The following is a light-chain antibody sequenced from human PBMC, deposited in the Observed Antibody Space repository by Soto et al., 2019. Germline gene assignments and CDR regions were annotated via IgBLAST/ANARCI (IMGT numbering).Light chain of an antibody. CDR2: EGT. CDR1: SSDVGSYNL. J-gene: IGLJ2*01. Sequence: QSALTQPASVSGSPGQSITISCTGTSSDVGSYNLVSWYQQHPGKAPKLMIYEGTKRPSGVSNRFSGSKSGTTASLTISGHRAEDEADYYCCSYAGSSTFIFGGGTKLTVL. CDR3: CSYAGSSTFI. V-gene: IGLV2-23*03.